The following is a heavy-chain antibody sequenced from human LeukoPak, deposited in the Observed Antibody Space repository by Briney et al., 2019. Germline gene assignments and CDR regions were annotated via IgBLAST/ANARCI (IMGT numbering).Heavy chain of an antibody. Sequence: ASVKVSCTASGYTFTSYGISWVRQAPGQGLEWMGWISAYNGNTNYAQKLQGRVTMTTDTSTSTAYMELRSLRSDDTAVYYCARDVAAPYYDSSGLDYWGQGTLVTVSS. CDR3: ARDVAAPYYDSSGLDY. CDR2: ISAYNGNT. J-gene: IGHJ4*02. V-gene: IGHV1-18*01. CDR1: GYTFTSYG. D-gene: IGHD3-22*01.